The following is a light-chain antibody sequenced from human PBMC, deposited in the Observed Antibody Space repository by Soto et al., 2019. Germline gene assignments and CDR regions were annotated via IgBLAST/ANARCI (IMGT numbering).Light chain of an antibody. CDR2: DAS. V-gene: IGKV3-15*01. Sequence: EIVMTQSPATLSVSPGERATLSCRASQSVAGNLAWYQQEPGQAPRLLIYDASTRATGIPARFSGSGSGTEFTVTISSVQAEDFAVYYCQQYTNWHWTFGQGTKVEIK. CDR1: QSVAGN. J-gene: IGKJ1*01. CDR3: QQYTNWHWT.